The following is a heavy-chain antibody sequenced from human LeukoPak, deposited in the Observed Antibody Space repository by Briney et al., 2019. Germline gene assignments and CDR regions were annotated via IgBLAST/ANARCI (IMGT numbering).Heavy chain of an antibody. D-gene: IGHD2-21*02. CDR3: ARIVMVTPPSKWFYGY. J-gene: IGHJ4*02. CDR1: GFTFSNYG. V-gene: IGHV3-30*02. Sequence: GGSLRLSCGASGFTFSNYGMLWVRQAPGKGLEWVAFIRYDGNNKLYADSMKGRFTISRDNSKNSLYLQMNSLGVEDMGVYYCARIVMVTPPSKWFYGYWGQGTLVTVSS. CDR2: IRYDGNNK.